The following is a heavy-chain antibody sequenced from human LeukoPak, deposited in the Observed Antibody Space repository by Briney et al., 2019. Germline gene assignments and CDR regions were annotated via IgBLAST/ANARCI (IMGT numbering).Heavy chain of an antibody. CDR1: GGTFSSYA. J-gene: IGHJ3*02. Sequence: GASVKVSCKASGGTFSSYAISWVRQAPGQGLEWMGGIIPIFGTANYAQKFQGRVTITADESTSTAYMELSSLRSEDTAVYYCARDKRFLEWFPAFDIWGQGTMVTVSS. D-gene: IGHD3-3*01. CDR2: IIPIFGTA. V-gene: IGHV1-69*13. CDR3: ARDKRFLEWFPAFDI.